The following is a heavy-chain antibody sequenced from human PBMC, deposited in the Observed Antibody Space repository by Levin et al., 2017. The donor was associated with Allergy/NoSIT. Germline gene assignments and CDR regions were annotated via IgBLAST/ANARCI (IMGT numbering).Heavy chain of an antibody. V-gene: IGHV3-23*01. CDR1: GFTFSNYA. Sequence: ESLKISCAASGFTFSNYAMSWVRQAPGKGLEWVSTIDGSGGDTYYADSVKGRFTISRDNSKNTVSLQMDSLRAEDTAVYYCADPPSVYWGQGTLVTVSS. CDR3: ADPPSVY. CDR2: IDGSGGDT. J-gene: IGHJ4*02.